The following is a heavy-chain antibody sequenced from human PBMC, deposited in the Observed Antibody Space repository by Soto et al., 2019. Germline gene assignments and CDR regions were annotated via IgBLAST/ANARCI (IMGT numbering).Heavy chain of an antibody. Sequence: PSETLSLTCAVAGYSISTGFNWAWIRQPPGKGLEWIGCVYHGGLTYYNLSLNSRVTITSDPSKNHIYLRLCSVTAADTARYSCARDWVTGFYQLDSWGRGTLCAVCS. V-gene: IGHV4-38-2*02. J-gene: IGHJ4*02. D-gene: IGHD2-2*01. CDR1: GYSISTGFN. CDR2: VYHGGLT. CDR3: ARDWVTGFYQLDS.